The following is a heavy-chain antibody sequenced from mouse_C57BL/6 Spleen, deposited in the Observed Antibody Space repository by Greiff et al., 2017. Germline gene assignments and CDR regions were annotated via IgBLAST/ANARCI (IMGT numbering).Heavy chain of an antibody. V-gene: IGHV1-52*01. Sequence: VQLQQPGAELVRPGSSVKLSCKASGYTFTSYWMHWVKQRPIQGLEWIGNIDPSDSETHYNQKFKDKATLTVDKSSSTAYMQLSSLTSEDSAVYYCARAYGSSSWYFDVWGTGTTVTVSS. D-gene: IGHD1-1*01. CDR1: GYTFTSYW. J-gene: IGHJ1*03. CDR2: IDPSDSET. CDR3: ARAYGSSSWYFDV.